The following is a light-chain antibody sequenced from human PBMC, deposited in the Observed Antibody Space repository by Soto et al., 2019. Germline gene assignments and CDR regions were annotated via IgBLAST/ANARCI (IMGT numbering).Light chain of an antibody. J-gene: IGLJ1*01. CDR1: SSDVGSYNL. CDR3: CSYTGGRTHYV. V-gene: IGLV2-23*01. Sequence: QSVLTQPPSASGSPGQSVAISCTGTSSDVGSYNLVSWYQQRPGKAPKLLIFEGNKRPSGVSDRFSGSKSGNTASLTISGLQAEDEADYYCCSYTGGRTHYVFGLGTQLTVL. CDR2: EGN.